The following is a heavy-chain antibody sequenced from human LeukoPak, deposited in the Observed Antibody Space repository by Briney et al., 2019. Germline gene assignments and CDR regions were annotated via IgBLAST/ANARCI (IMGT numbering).Heavy chain of an antibody. V-gene: IGHV3-30-3*01. CDR1: GFTFTSYA. CDR2: ISHDGGNK. Sequence: PGGSLRLSCAASGFTFTSYAMHWVRQAPGKGLEWVALISHDGGNKYYADSVKGRFTISRDTSHNTLYLQMNSLRAEDTAVYYCARSWFRLQWSRVYSDYWGQGTLVTVSS. CDR3: ARSWFRLQWSRVYSDY. D-gene: IGHD2-15*01. J-gene: IGHJ4*02.